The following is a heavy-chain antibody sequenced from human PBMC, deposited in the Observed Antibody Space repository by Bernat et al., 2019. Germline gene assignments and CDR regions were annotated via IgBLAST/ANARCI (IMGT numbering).Heavy chain of an antibody. Sequence: QVQLVQSGAEVKKPGASVKVSCKASGYTFTSYAMHWVRQAPGQRLEWMGWINAGNGNTKYSQKFQGRVTITRDTSASTAYMELSSLRSEDTAVYYCARDHTLYYYDSSGYYYYYYGMDVWGQGTTVTVSS. CDR2: INAGNGNT. CDR1: GYTFTSYA. D-gene: IGHD3-22*01. J-gene: IGHJ6*02. V-gene: IGHV1-3*01. CDR3: ARDHTLYYYDSSGYYYYYYGMDV.